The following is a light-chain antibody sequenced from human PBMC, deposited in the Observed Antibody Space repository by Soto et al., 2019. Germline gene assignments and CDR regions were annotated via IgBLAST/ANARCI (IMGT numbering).Light chain of an antibody. V-gene: IGKV1-5*03. Sequence: DVLMTQSPSALSASVGDRVTITCRASQSISNFLAWYQQKPGKAPHLLIYYAPNLQSGVPSRFGGSGSGTEFSLTISTQQPDDFATYYCQQYSSYPYTFGQGTKLEIK. CDR1: QSISNF. CDR2: YAP. J-gene: IGKJ2*01. CDR3: QQYSSYPYT.